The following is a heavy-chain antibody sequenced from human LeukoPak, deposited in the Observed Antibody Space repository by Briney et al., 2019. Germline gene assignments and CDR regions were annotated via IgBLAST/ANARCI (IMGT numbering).Heavy chain of an antibody. D-gene: IGHD3-3*01. J-gene: IGHJ5*02. CDR1: GGSISSGSYY. CDR2: IYSSGST. Sequence: SQTLSLTCTVSGGSISSGSYYWSWLRHPAGKGLERIGRIYSSGSTNYTPSLKSRVTISVDTPKSQFSLKLSSVTAADTAVYYCARGYYDFWSGYYHWFDPWGQGTLVTVSS. V-gene: IGHV4-61*02. CDR3: ARGYYDFWSGYYHWFDP.